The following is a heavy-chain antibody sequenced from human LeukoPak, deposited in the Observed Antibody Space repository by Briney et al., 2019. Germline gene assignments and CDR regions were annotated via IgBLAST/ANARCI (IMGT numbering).Heavy chain of an antibody. Sequence: GGSLRLSCAASGFTFSSYWMSWVRQAPGKGLEWVANIKQDGSEKYYVDSVKGRFTISRDNAKNSLYLQMNSLRAEDTAVYYCAKTGVDGYNYFGYWGQGTLVTVSS. CDR1: GFTFSSYW. J-gene: IGHJ4*02. CDR2: IKQDGSEK. D-gene: IGHD5-24*01. V-gene: IGHV3-7*03. CDR3: AKTGVDGYNYFGY.